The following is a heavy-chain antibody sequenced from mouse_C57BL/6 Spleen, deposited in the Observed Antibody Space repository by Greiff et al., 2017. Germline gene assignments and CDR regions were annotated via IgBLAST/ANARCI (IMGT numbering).Heavy chain of an antibody. CDR3: AREETLYGSSSAWFAY. Sequence: VKLQESGAELAKPGASVKLSCKASGYTFTSYWMHWVKQRPGQGLEWIGYINPSSGYTKYNQKFKDKATLTADKSSSTAYMQLSSLTYEDSPVYYCAREETLYGSSSAWFAYWGQGTLVTVSA. D-gene: IGHD1-1*01. CDR2: INPSSGYT. V-gene: IGHV1-7*01. J-gene: IGHJ3*01. CDR1: GYTFTSYW.